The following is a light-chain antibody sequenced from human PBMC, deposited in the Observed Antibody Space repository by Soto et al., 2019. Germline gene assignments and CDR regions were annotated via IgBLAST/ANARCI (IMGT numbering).Light chain of an antibody. J-gene: IGLJ3*02. V-gene: IGLV3-21*02. Sequence: SYELTQPPSVSVAPGQTASISCGGNNIGTKSVHWYQQKPGQAPVLVVYDDGDRPSGIPERFSGSNSGNTASLTISRVEAGDEADYHCQVWDGSTNPLGVFGGGTKLTVL. CDR1: NIGTKS. CDR2: DDG. CDR3: QVWDGSTNPLGV.